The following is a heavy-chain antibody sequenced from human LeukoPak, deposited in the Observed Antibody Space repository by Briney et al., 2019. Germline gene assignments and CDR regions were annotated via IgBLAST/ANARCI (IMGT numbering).Heavy chain of an antibody. J-gene: IGHJ4*02. V-gene: IGHV3-15*01. Sequence: GGSLRFSCAASGFTFSNAWMTWVRQAPGKGLEWVGRIKSKSDGGTTDYATPVKGRFTISRDDSKNTLYVQMNSLKTDDTAAYYLLTSTDYWGQGTLVTVSS. CDR3: LTSTDY. CDR1: GFTFSNAW. D-gene: IGHD3-9*01. CDR2: IKSKSDGGTT.